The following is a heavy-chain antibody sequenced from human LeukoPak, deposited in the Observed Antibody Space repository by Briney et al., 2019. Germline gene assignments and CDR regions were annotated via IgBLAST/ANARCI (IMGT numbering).Heavy chain of an antibody. CDR2: IYYSGST. CDR1: GGSISSYY. Sequence: PSETLSLTCTVSGGSISSYYWSWIRQPPGKGLEWIGYIYYSGSTNYDPSLKSRVTISVDTSKNQFSLKLSSVTAADTAVYYCARTLGYFDLWGRGTLVTVSS. V-gene: IGHV4-59*01. CDR3: ARTLGYFDL. J-gene: IGHJ2*01.